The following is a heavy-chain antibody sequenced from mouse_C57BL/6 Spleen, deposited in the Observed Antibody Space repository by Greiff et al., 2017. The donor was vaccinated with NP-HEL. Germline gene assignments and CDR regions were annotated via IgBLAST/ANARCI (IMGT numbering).Heavy chain of an antibody. D-gene: IGHD1-1*01. Sequence: MLVESGGGLVQPGGSLSLSCAASGFTFTDYYMSWVRQPPGKALEWLGFIRNKANGYTTEYSASVKGRFTISRDNSQSILYLQMNALRAEDSATYYCAGGSSYYYAMDYWGQGTSVTVSS. V-gene: IGHV7-3*01. CDR1: GFTFTDYY. J-gene: IGHJ4*01. CDR2: IRNKANGYTT. CDR3: AGGSSYYYAMDY.